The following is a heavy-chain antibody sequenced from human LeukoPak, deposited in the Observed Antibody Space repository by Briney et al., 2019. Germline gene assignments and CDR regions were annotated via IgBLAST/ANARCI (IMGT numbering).Heavy chain of an antibody. D-gene: IGHD3-3*01. Sequence: GGSLRLSCAASGFTFSSYAMSWVRQAPGKGLEWVSAISGSGGSTYYADSVKGRFTISRDNSMNTLYLQMNSLRAEDTAVYYCAKFQRYDFWSGYNNWFDPWGQGTLVTVSS. V-gene: IGHV3-23*01. CDR1: GFTFSSYA. J-gene: IGHJ5*02. CDR3: AKFQRYDFWSGYNNWFDP. CDR2: ISGSGGST.